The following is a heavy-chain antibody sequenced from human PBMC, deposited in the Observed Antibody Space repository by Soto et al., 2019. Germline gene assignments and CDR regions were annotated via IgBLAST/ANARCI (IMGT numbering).Heavy chain of an antibody. CDR3: TLRYY. J-gene: IGHJ4*02. CDR1: GFTFSNAW. D-gene: IGHD2-8*01. CDR2: INSTVDNETM. Sequence: EVQLVESGGGLVKPGGSLRLSCAGSGFTFSNAWMTWVRQAPGKGLEWVGRINSTVDNETMEYAAPVRGSFTISRDDSQSTLYLQMNSLKTEDTAVYSCTLRYYWGPGTLGTGSS. V-gene: IGHV3-15*01.